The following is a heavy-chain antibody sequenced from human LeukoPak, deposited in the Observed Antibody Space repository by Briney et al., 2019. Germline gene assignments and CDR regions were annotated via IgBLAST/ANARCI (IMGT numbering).Heavy chain of an antibody. CDR2: ISGNGGST. Sequence: SGGSLRLSCVASGFSFSSYVMNWVRQAPGTGLEWVSAISGNGGSTYYADSVKGRFTIYRDNSKNTLSLQMNSLRAEDTAVYYCASSPVGPTATYYFDWWGQGALVTVSS. V-gene: IGHV3-23*01. D-gene: IGHD1-26*01. CDR1: GFSFSSYV. J-gene: IGHJ4*02. CDR3: ASSPVGPTATYYFDW.